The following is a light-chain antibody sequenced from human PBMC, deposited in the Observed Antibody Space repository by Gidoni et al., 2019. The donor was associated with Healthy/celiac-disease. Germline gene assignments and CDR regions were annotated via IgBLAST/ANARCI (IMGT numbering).Light chain of an antibody. J-gene: IGKJ1*01. V-gene: IGKV4-1*01. CDR1: QSVLYSSNNKNY. CDR3: QQYYSTPRT. Sequence: DIVMTQSPDPLAVSLGERATINCKSSQSVLYSSNNKNYLAWYQQKPGRPPKLLIYWASTRESGVPDRFGGSGSGTDFTLTISSLQAEDVAVYYCQQYYSTPRTFGQGTKVEIK. CDR2: WAS.